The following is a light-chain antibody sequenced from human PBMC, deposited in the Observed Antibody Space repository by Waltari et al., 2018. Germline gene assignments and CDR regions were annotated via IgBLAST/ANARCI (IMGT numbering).Light chain of an antibody. CDR1: SSHIGAGYD. CDR2: GNS. J-gene: IGLJ2*01. V-gene: IGLV1-40*01. Sequence: QSVLTQPPSVSGAPGPRVTISCTRSSSHIGAGYDVHWDQQLPGTAPKPPIYGNSNRPSGVPDRFSGSKSGTSASLAITGLQAEDEADYYCQSYDSSLVFGGGTKLTVL. CDR3: QSYDSSLV.